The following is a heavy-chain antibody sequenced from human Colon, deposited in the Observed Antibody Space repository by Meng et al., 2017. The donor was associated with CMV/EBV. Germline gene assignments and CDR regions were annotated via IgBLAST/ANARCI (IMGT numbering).Heavy chain of an antibody. CDR3: VREGAYGDFDY. D-gene: IGHD5-12*01. CDR1: GFTFHNYW. Sequence: SCVASGFTFHNYWMHWVRQGPGKGLVWVSRINGGGSSTNYADSVKGRFPISRGNAKNTLYLQMNSLRVEDTAVYYCVREGAYGDFDYWGQGTLVTVSS. V-gene: IGHV3-74*01. CDR2: INGGGSST. J-gene: IGHJ4*02.